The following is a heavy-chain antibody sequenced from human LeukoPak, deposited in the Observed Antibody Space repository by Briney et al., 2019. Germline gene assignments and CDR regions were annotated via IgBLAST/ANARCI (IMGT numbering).Heavy chain of an antibody. Sequence: GGSLRLSCAASGFTFSSLWMTWVRQAPGKGLEWVANINQDGSEKYFVDSVKGRFTISRDNAKNSVFLQMNSLTVEDTAVYYCARDGGISGYDLLDYWGQGTLVTVSS. J-gene: IGHJ4*02. V-gene: IGHV3-7*01. D-gene: IGHD5-12*01. CDR1: GFTFSSLW. CDR2: INQDGSEK. CDR3: ARDGGISGYDLLDY.